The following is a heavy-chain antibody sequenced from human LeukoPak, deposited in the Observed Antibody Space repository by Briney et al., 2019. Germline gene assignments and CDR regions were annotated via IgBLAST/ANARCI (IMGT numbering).Heavy chain of an antibody. Sequence: SETLSLTCTVSGYSISSGYYWSWIRQPAGKGLEWIGRIYTSGSTNYNPSLKSRVTMSVDTSKNQFSLKLSSVTAADTAVYYCARGRNYMDVWGKGTTVTISS. J-gene: IGHJ6*03. V-gene: IGHV4-4*07. CDR2: IYTSGST. CDR1: GYSISSGYY. CDR3: ARGRNYMDV.